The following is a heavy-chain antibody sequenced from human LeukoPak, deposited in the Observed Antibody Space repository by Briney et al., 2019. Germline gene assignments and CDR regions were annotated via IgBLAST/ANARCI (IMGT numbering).Heavy chain of an antibody. Sequence: ASVKVSCKASGGTFSSYGISWVRQAPGQGLEWMGGIIPIFGTANYAQKFQDRVTITADESTSTAYMELSSLRSEDTAVYYCARGELAPAAYYYYYYMDVWGKGTTVTVSS. CDR1: GGTFSSYG. CDR2: IIPIFGTA. CDR3: ARGELAPAAYYYYYYMDV. D-gene: IGHD2-2*01. J-gene: IGHJ6*03. V-gene: IGHV1-69*13.